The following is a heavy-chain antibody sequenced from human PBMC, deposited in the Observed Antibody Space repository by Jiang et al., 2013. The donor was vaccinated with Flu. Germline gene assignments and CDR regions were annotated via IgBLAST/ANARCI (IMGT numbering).Heavy chain of an antibody. Sequence: GLVKPSETLSLTCTVSGGSIGGYNYFWSWIRQHPGKGLEWIGYISYSGGTCYSPSLESRVTISADTSKNQLFLTLTSVNAADTAVYYCARTGGGSGGSWGQGTLVTVSS. J-gene: IGHJ5*02. CDR1: GGSIGGYNYF. CDR3: ARTGGGSGGS. CDR2: ISYSGGT. V-gene: IGHV4-31*03. D-gene: IGHD5-12*01.